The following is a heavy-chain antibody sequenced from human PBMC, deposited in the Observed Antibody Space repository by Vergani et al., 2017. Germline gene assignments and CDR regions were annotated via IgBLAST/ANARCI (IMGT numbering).Heavy chain of an antibody. V-gene: IGHV1-2*02. J-gene: IGHJ6*02. CDR1: GYTFTGYY. CDR3: AGDRPLCMDV. CDR2: INPNSDGT. Sequence: QVQLVQSGAEVKKPGATVKVSCKASGYTFTGYYMHWVRQAPGQGLEWMGWINPNSDGTNYAQKFLGRVTMTRDTSISTAYIELGRLRSDETAVYYCAGDRPLCMDVWGQGTTVTVSS.